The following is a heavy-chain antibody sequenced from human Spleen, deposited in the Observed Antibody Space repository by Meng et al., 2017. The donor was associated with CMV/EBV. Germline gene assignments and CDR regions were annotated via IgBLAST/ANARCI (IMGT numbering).Heavy chain of an antibody. CDR1: TFNNYA. CDR2: IIPVFAAA. J-gene: IGHJ5*02. V-gene: IGHV1-69*01. D-gene: IGHD3-9*01. CDR3: AAVLRYFDWSTTPNWFDP. Sequence: TFNNYAINWVRQAPGQGLEWLGGIIPVFAAANYAPKFHGRVTITADESTSTAYMELNSLRSEDAAVYYCAAVLRYFDWSTTPNWFDPWGQGTLVTVSS.